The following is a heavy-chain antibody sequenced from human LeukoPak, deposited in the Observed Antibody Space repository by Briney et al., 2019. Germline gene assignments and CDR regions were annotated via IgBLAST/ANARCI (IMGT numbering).Heavy chain of an antibody. D-gene: IGHD2-21*01. Sequence: GGSLRLSCAASGFTFSSYGMHWVRQAPGKGLEWVAVIWYDGSNKYYADSVKGRFTISRDNSKNTLYLQMNSLRAEGTAVYYCARGAKPGVWYGMDVWGQGTTVTVSS. J-gene: IGHJ6*02. CDR2: IWYDGSNK. CDR3: ARGAKPGVWYGMDV. V-gene: IGHV3-33*01. CDR1: GFTFSSYG.